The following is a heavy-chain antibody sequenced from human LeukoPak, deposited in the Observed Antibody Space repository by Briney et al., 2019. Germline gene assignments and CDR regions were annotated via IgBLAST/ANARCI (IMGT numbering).Heavy chain of an antibody. CDR3: AKDREYSYVYDAFDI. V-gene: IGHV3-23*01. Sequence: GGSLRLSCAASGFTSSIYAMSWVRQAPGKGLEWVSGMSGSGGSTYYADSVKGRFTISRDNSKNTLYLRMNTLRAEDTAVYYCAKDREYSYVYDAFDIWGQGTLVTVSS. CDR2: MSGSGGST. CDR1: GFTSSIYA. D-gene: IGHD3-16*01. J-gene: IGHJ3*02.